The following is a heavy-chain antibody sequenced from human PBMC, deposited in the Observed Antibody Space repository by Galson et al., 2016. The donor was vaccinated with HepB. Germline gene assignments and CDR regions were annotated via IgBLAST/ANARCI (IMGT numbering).Heavy chain of an antibody. J-gene: IGHJ4*02. D-gene: IGHD3-10*01. V-gene: IGHV3-23*01. Sequence: SLRLSCAASRFTFDNYGMTWVRQAPGKGLEWVSAISSSGSRTHYADSVKGRFTISRDNSKNMLYLQMNSLRAEDTAVYSCAKTPPQVYVGEIYYFDYWGQGTLVTVSS. CDR3: AKTPPQVYVGEIYYFDY. CDR1: RFTFDNYG. CDR2: ISSSGSRT.